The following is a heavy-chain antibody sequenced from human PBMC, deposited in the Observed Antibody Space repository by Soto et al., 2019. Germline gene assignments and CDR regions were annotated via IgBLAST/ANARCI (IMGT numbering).Heavy chain of an antibody. V-gene: IGHV3-23*01. CDR2: ISAGGST. Sequence: EVQLLDSGGGLVQPGGSLRLSCTASGFTFSDYAMSWVRQPPGKGLEWVSVISAGGSTYSADSVKGRFTVSRANSKNTLYLQMNSLRAEDTAVYYCANVPIWCSSTSCYTEGFDYWGQGTLVTVSS. J-gene: IGHJ4*02. D-gene: IGHD2-2*02. CDR1: GFTFSDYA. CDR3: ANVPIWCSSTSCYTEGFDY.